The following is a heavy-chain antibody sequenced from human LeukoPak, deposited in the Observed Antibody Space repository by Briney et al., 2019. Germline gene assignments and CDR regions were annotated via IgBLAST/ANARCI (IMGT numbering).Heavy chain of an antibody. Sequence: SVKVSCKAPGGTFSSYAISWVRQAPGQGLEWVGGIIPIFGTANYAQTFQGRVTITADESTSTAYMELSSLRSEDTAVYYCATHPQGYFDYWGQGTLVTVSS. CDR2: IIPIFGTA. J-gene: IGHJ4*02. CDR1: GGTFSSYA. CDR3: ATHPQGYFDY. V-gene: IGHV1-69*13.